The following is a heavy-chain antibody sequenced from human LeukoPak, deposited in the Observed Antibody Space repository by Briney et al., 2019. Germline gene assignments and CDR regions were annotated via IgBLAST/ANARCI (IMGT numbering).Heavy chain of an antibody. D-gene: IGHD6-6*01. J-gene: IGHJ5*02. Sequence: SETLSLTCTVSGGSIDTYYWNWIRQPPGKGLEWIGYVFHTGSTNYNPSLKSRVTISVDTSKNQFSLKLSSVTAADTAVYYCASGLEGLWFDPWGQGTLVTVSS. CDR2: VFHTGST. CDR3: ASGLEGLWFDP. V-gene: IGHV4-59*01. CDR1: GGSIDTYY.